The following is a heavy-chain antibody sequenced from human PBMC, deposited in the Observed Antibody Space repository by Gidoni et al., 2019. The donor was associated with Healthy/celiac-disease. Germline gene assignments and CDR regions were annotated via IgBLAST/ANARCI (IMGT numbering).Heavy chain of an antibody. J-gene: IGHJ4*02. Sequence: QVQLQESGPGLVRPSETLSLTCTVPGGSVSSGSYYWSWIRQPPGKGLEWIGYIYNSGSTNYNPSLKSRVTISVDTSKNQFSLKLSSVTAADTAVYYCASPVRYSGSIGNWGQGTLVTVSS. D-gene: IGHD1-26*01. CDR2: IYNSGST. CDR3: ASPVRYSGSIGN. V-gene: IGHV4-61*01. CDR1: GGSVSSGSYY.